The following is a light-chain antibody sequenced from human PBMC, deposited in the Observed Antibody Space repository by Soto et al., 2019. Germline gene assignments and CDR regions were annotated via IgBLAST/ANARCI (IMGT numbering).Light chain of an antibody. CDR1: QSVSSGH. CDR2: GAS. J-gene: IGKJ4*01. Sequence: DIVLTQSPGTLSLSPGERASLSCMASQSVSSGHLAWYQQKPGQAPRLLIYGASSRATGIPDRFSGSGSGTDFTLTISSLEPEDFAVYYCQQRSNWPLTFGGGTKVDIK. V-gene: IGKV3D-20*02. CDR3: QQRSNWPLT.